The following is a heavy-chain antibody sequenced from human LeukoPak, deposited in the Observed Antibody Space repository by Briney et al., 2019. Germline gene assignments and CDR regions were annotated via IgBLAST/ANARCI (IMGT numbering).Heavy chain of an antibody. J-gene: IGHJ4*02. D-gene: IGHD1-26*01. CDR3: AADPQYIVGATTLDY. CDR2: IVVGSGNT. Sequence: SVKVSCKASGFTFTSSAVQWVRQARGQRLKWIGWIVVGSGNTNYAQKFQERVTITRDMSTSTAYMELSSLRSEDTAVYYCAADPQYIVGATTLDYWGQGTLVTVSS. V-gene: IGHV1-58*01. CDR1: GFTFTSSA.